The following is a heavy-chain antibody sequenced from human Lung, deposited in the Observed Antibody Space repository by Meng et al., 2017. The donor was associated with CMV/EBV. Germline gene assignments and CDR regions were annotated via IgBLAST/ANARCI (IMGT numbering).Heavy chain of an antibody. J-gene: IGHJ4*02. CDR3: AKDDPVFHY. CDR1: GFTFSTYG. Sequence: QVRQVESGGGASRASVSLCCTCAGYGFTFSTYGMHWVRPAPGKGPEWVAFIRNDESEKYYGDSVKGRFTISRDTSKNTVDLHMNSLRTEDTAVYDCAKDDPVFHYWGQGTLVTVSS. CDR2: IRNDESEK. V-gene: IGHV3-30*02.